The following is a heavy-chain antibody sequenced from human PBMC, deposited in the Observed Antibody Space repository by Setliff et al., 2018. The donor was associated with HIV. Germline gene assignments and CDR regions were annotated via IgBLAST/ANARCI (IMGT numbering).Heavy chain of an antibody. CDR2: INHSGNT. CDR1: GGSFSGYY. V-gene: IGHV4-34*01. D-gene: IGHD3-10*01. Sequence: PETLSLTCAFNGGSFSGYYWMWIRQSPGEGLEWIGEINHSGNTNYNPSLKSRVTMSGDTSKNQFSLNLTSVTAADTAVYFCARGLGRGSGTYYNPPGYWGPGTLVTVSS. J-gene: IGHJ4*02. CDR3: ARGLGRGSGTYYNPPGY.